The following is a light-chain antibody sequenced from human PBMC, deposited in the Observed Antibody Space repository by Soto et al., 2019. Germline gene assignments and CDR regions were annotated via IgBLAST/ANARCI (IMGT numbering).Light chain of an antibody. Sequence: DIHMAQSPSSLSSSVGDSVSIASRASQSISSHLHWYQQKPGKAPKLLIYAASSLQSGVPSRFSGSGSGTDFTLTISSLQPEDFATYYCQQSYSTPITFGKGTRLEIK. J-gene: IGKJ5*01. V-gene: IGKV1-39*01. CDR1: QSISSH. CDR2: AAS. CDR3: QQSYSTPIT.